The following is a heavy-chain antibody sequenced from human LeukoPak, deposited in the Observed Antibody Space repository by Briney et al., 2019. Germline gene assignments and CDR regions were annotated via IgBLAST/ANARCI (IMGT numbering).Heavy chain of an antibody. Sequence: GSLRLSCAASGFTFSSYWMHWVRQAPGKGLVWVSRISPDGSTTGHADSVKGRFTTSRDNAKNTLFLQMNSLRAEDTAVYYCTRDFDFSSAIWGQGTLVTVSS. J-gene: IGHJ4*02. CDR3: TRDFDFSSAI. CDR1: GFTFSSYW. V-gene: IGHV3-74*01. D-gene: IGHD3-3*01. CDR2: ISPDGSTT.